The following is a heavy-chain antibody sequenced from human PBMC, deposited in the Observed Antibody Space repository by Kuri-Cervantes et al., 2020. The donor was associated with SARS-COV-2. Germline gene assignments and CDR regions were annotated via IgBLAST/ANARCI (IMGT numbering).Heavy chain of an antibody. CDR1: GFTFRSYS. V-gene: IGHV3-21*06. D-gene: IGHD2-8*01. CDR2: ISGRSTYI. J-gene: IGHJ4*02. Sequence: GGSLRLSCAASGFTFRSYSFNWVRQAPGKGLEWVSSISGRSTYIYYADSVKARFTISRDNSQNTLYLQMNSLRSEDTAVYYCVTDRLGVHDSWGQGTLVTVSS. CDR3: VTDRLGVHDS.